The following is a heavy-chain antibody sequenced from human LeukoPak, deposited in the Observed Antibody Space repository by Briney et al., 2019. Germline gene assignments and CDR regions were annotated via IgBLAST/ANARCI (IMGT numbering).Heavy chain of an antibody. CDR2: IIPIFGTA. J-gene: IGHJ4*02. V-gene: IGHV1-69*13. CDR3: ARVWGDYYDIEGGDY. CDR1: GYTFTSYG. D-gene: IGHD3-22*01. Sequence: ASVKVSCKASGYTFTSYGISWVRQAPGQGLEWMGGIIPIFGTANYAQKFQGRVTITADESTSTAYMELSSLRSEDTAVYYCARVWGDYYDIEGGDYWGQGTLVTVSS.